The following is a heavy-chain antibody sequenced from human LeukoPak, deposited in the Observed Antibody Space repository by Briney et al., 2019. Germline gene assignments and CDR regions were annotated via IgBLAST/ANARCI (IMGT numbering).Heavy chain of an antibody. CDR2: LDGSGGFT. CDR1: GFSLTNYA. Sequence: GGSLRLSCAASGFSLTNYAMSWVRLAPGKGLEWVSTLDGSGGFTYYADSVKGRFTISRDNSKNTLYLQMNSLRAEDTAVYYCAKEAYSYGVCFDYWGQGTLVTVSS. J-gene: IGHJ4*02. D-gene: IGHD5-18*01. CDR3: AKEAYSYGVCFDY. V-gene: IGHV3-23*01.